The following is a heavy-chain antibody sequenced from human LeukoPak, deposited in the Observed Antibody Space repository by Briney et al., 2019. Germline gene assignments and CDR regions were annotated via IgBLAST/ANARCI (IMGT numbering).Heavy chain of an antibody. V-gene: IGHV3-53*01. D-gene: IGHD5-24*01. J-gene: IGHJ4*02. Sequence: GGSLRLSCTASGFTFGDYAMTWVRQAPGKGLEWVSVIYSGGSTYYADSVKGRFTISRDNSKNTLYLQMNSLRAEDTAVYYCARKGRWLHHFDHWGQGTLVTVSS. CDR3: ARKGRWLHHFDH. CDR1: GFTFGDYA. CDR2: IYSGGST.